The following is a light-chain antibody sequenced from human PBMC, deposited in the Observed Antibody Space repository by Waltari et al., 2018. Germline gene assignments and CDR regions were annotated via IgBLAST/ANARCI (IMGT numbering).Light chain of an antibody. Sequence: ELSQTPPASVSPGQTAPISFPGASLGENYVSWYQQKAGQSPVRVIYEDYKRPSGIPERFSGSSSGNTATLTISGTQAMDEADYYCHAWDTNTAVFGGGTKVTVL. CDR2: EDY. V-gene: IGLV3-1*01. CDR1: SLGENY. CDR3: HAWDTNTAV. J-gene: IGLJ2*01.